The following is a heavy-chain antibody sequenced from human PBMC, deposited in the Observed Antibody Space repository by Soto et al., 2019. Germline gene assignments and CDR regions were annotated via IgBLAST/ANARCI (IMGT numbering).Heavy chain of an antibody. CDR3: AKDSYRSGSYSPGSY. CDR1: GFTFSNFG. V-gene: IGHV3-30*18. D-gene: IGHD3-10*01. J-gene: IGHJ4*02. CDR2: ISYDGSSI. Sequence: QLVESGGGVVQPGRSLRLSCAASGFTFSNFGMHWVRQAPGKGLEWVAVISYDGSSIYYADSVKGRFTISRDNSKNTLYLQMNSLRAEDTAVYYCAKDSYRSGSYSPGSYWGRGTLVSVSS.